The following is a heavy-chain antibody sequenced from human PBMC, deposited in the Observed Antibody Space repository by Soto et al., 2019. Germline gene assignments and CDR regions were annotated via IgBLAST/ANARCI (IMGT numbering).Heavy chain of an antibody. CDR2: IYPVDSYT. CDR1: GYIFSSYW. Sequence: GESLKISCKASGYIFSSYWIAWVRQMPGKGLEWMGIIYPVDSYTTYSPSFQGQVTISADKSISTAYLQWSSLKASDTAMYYCARRATIFGVARDNYGMDVWGQGTTVTVSS. V-gene: IGHV5-51*01. D-gene: IGHD3-3*01. CDR3: ARRATIFGVARDNYGMDV. J-gene: IGHJ6*02.